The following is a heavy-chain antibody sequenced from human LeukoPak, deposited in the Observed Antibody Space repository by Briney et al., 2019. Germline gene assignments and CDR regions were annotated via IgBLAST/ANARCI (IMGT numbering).Heavy chain of an antibody. V-gene: IGHV1-46*01. Sequence: ASVKVSCKASGYTFTSYYMHWVRQAPGQGLEWMGIINPSGGSTSYAQKFQGRVTMTRDMSTSTVYMELSSLRSDDTAVYYCARRAVAGYYYYYYMDVWGKGTTVTVSS. CDR1: GYTFTSYY. CDR3: ARRAVAGYYYYYYMDV. D-gene: IGHD6-19*01. CDR2: INPSGGST. J-gene: IGHJ6*03.